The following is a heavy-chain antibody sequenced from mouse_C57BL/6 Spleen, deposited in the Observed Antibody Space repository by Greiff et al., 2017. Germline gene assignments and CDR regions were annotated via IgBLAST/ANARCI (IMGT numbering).Heavy chain of an antibody. V-gene: IGHV1-55*01. Sequence: QVQLKQSGAELVKPGASVKMSCKASGYTFTSYWITWVKQRPGQGLEWIGDIYPGSGSTNYNEKFKSKATLTVDTSSSTAYMQLSSLTSEDSAVYYCANYGSSRGYYFDYWGQGTTLTVSS. CDR3: ANYGSSRGYYFDY. J-gene: IGHJ2*01. CDR2: IYPGSGST. CDR1: GYTFTSYW. D-gene: IGHD1-1*01.